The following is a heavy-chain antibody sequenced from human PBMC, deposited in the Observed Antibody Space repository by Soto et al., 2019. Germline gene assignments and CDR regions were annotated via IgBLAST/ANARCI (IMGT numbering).Heavy chain of an antibody. CDR2: IKHDTSEA. CDR1: GFKFSDYW. CDR3: ARDGLLFSGPYRPSRFDY. V-gene: IGHV3-7*03. D-gene: IGHD3-16*02. Sequence: QSGGSLRLSCAASGFKFSDYWMSWVRQAPGKGLEWVGNIKHDTSEAHYADSVKGRFTITRDNIKNFLFLQMNGLRSDDTASYYCARDGLLFSGPYRPSRFDYWGRGTLVTVSS. J-gene: IGHJ4*02.